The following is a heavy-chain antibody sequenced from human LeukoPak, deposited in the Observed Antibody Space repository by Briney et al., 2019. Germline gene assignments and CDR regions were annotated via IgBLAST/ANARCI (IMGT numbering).Heavy chain of an antibody. Sequence: PGGSLRLSCAASGFTFSSNWMHWVRQAPGKGLVWVSRINSDGSSTTYADSVKGRFTISRDNAKNTLYLQMNSLRAEDTAVYYCASSRYINNWGVWGQGTMVTVPS. CDR3: ASSRYINNWGV. D-gene: IGHD6-13*01. CDR1: GFTFSSNW. V-gene: IGHV3-74*01. CDR2: INSDGSST. J-gene: IGHJ3*01.